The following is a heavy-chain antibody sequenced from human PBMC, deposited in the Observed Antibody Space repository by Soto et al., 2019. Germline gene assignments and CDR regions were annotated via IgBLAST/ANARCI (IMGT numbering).Heavy chain of an antibody. Sequence: QVQLVQSGAEVKKPGASVKVSCKASGYTFTGYYMHWVRQAPGQGLEWMGWINPTSGGTNYAQKFQGRVTMTRDTSISTDSMELGRLRSDDTAVYYCARDSWEQWLESFDYWGQGTLVTVSS. D-gene: IGHD6-19*01. J-gene: IGHJ4*02. V-gene: IGHV1-2*02. CDR3: ARDSWEQWLESFDY. CDR2: INPTSGGT. CDR1: GYTFTGYY.